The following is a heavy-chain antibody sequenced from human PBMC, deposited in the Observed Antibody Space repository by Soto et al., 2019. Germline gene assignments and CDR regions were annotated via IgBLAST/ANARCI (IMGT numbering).Heavy chain of an antibody. V-gene: IGHV1-18*04. CDR2: ISGYNGDT. Sequence: QLHLVQSGAEVKKPGASVKVSCTASGYTFTSFGVSWVRQVPGQGREWMGWISGYNGDTDYAQKFQRRVTMTTDRYPSTAYMEVRSLGSDDTAVYYCARHKPQQIVGYNYYYGMDVWGQGTTVTVSS. CDR3: ARHKPQQIVGYNYYYGMDV. J-gene: IGHJ6*02. CDR1: GYTFTSFG. D-gene: IGHD6-6*01.